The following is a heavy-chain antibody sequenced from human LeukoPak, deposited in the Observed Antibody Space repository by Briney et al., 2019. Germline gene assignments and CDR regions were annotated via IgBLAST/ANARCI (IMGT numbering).Heavy chain of an antibody. J-gene: IGHJ6*02. CDR3: AKDYDSSGYYSYYYGMDV. CDR2: ISYDGSNK. V-gene: IGHV3-30*18. CDR1: GFTFSSYG. Sequence: GGPLRLSCAASGFTFSSYGMHWVRQAPGKGLEWVAVISYDGSNKYYADSVKGRFTISRDNSKNTLYLQMNSLRAEDTAVYYCAKDYDSSGYYSYYYGMDVWGQGTTVTVSS. D-gene: IGHD3-22*01.